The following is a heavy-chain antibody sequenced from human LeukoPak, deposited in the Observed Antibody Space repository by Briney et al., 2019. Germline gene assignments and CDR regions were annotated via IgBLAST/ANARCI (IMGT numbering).Heavy chain of an antibody. V-gene: IGHV3-30*02. CDR1: GFTFSSYG. Sequence: GGSLRLSCAASGFTFSSYGMHWVRQAPGKELEWVAFIRYDGSNKYYADSVKGRFTISRDNSKNTLYLQMNSLRAEDTAVYYCAKARKFGESHYFDYWGQGTLVTVSS. CDR3: AKARKFGESHYFDY. CDR2: IRYDGSNK. J-gene: IGHJ4*02. D-gene: IGHD3-10*01.